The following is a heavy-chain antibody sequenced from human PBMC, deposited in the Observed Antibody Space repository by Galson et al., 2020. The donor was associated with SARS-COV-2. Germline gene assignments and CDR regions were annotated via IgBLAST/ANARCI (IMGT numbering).Heavy chain of an antibody. CDR2: ITHSGGT. CDR3: ARGGDEYYYYYMDV. CDR1: GGSFSGYY. J-gene: IGHJ6*03. V-gene: IGHV4-34*01. Sequence: SETLSLTCAVYGGSFSGYYWSWIRQPPGKGLEWIGEITHSGGTNYNPSLKSRVTISLDTSKNQFSLRLSSVTAADTALYYCARGGDEYYYYYMDVWGKGTTVTVSS. D-gene: IGHD3-10*01.